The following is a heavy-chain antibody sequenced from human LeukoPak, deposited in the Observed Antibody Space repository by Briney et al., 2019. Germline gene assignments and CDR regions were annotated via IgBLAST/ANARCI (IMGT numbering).Heavy chain of an antibody. Sequence: PRGSLRLSWAAAASTFSGHGMHWIRQAPGKGLEWVAVIWHDGSKQLYADSVKGRFSISRDDSTSTLYLQMNSLRAEDTAVYYCAREDRGGWFAAYWGQGTLVTVSS. V-gene: IGHV3-33*01. J-gene: IGHJ4*02. CDR3: AREDRGGWFAAY. CDR2: IWHDGSKQ. CDR1: ASTFSGHG. D-gene: IGHD6-19*01.